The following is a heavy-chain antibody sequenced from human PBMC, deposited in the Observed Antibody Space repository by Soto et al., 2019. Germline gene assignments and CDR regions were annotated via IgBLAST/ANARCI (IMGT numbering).Heavy chain of an antibody. Sequence: ASVKVSCKASGYTFTSYAMHWVRQAPGQRLEWMGWINAGNGNTKYSQKFHGRVTITSDTSASTAYMELSSLRSEDTAVYYCARSIVVVTSFDYWGQGTLVTGSS. V-gene: IGHV1-3*01. J-gene: IGHJ4*02. D-gene: IGHD3-22*01. CDR1: GYTFTSYA. CDR3: ARSIVVVTSFDY. CDR2: INAGNGNT.